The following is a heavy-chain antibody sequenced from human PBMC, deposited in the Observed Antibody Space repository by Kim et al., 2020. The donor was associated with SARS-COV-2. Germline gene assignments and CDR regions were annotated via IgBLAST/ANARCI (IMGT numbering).Heavy chain of an antibody. V-gene: IGHV4-59*13. D-gene: IGHD3-9*01. CDR2: IYYSGST. CDR1: GGSISSYY. J-gene: IGHJ4*02. CDR3: ARRDYDILTGYQDY. Sequence: SETLSLTCTVSGGSISSYYWSWIRQPPGKGLEWIGYIYYSGSTNYNPSLKSRFTISVDTSKNQFSLKLSSVTAADTAVYYCARRDYDILTGYQDYWGQGTLVTVSS.